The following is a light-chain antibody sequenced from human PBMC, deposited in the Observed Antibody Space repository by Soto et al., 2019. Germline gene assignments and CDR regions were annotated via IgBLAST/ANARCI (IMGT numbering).Light chain of an antibody. CDR2: EVR. Sequence: QSALTQPASVSGSPGQSITISCTGTSSDIGSYNYVAWYQQFPGKTPKLIIYEVRNRPSGVPDRFSGSKSDNTASLTVSGLRAEDEADYYCKSYAGSNTWVFGGGTKLTVL. V-gene: IGLV2-8*01. CDR3: KSYAGSNTWV. J-gene: IGLJ3*02. CDR1: SSDIGSYNY.